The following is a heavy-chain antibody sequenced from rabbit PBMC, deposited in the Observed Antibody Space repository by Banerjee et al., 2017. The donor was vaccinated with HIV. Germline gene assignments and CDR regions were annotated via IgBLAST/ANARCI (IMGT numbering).Heavy chain of an antibody. CDR2: IYTGISGST. D-gene: IGHD8-1*01. Sequence: QSLEESGGDLVKPGASLTLTCTASGFSFSSGYDMCWVRQAPGKGLEWIACIYTGISGSTYYASWAKGRFTISKTSSTTVTLQMTSLTAADTATYFCARGYGGNSYYIGYFNLWGQGTLVTVS. V-gene: IGHV1S40*01. CDR3: ARGYGGNSYYIGYFNL. J-gene: IGHJ4*01. CDR1: GFSFSSGYD.